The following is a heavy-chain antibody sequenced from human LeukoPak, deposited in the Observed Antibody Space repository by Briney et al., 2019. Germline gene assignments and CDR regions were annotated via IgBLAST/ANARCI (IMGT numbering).Heavy chain of an antibody. Sequence: EASETLSLTCTVSGGSINSYYWSWIRQPPGKTLEWIGYIFYTGSTKYNPSLKSRVTISVDTSKNQFSLKLTSVTAADTAVYYCARVVVHGHSDYWGQGALVTVSS. D-gene: IGHD3-16*02. J-gene: IGHJ4*02. CDR2: IFYTGST. CDR3: ARVVVHGHSDY. CDR1: GGSINSYY. V-gene: IGHV4-59*08.